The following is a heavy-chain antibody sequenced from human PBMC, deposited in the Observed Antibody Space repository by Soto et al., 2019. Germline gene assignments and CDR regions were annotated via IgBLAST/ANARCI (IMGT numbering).Heavy chain of an antibody. CDR1: GFTFSSYW. Sequence: GGSLRLSCAASGFTFSSYWMHWVRQAPGKGLVWVSRINSDGSSTSYADSVKGRFTISRDNAKNTLYLQMKSLRAEDTAVYYCARDRGPYYDFWSGSSPAHYYYYYGIDVWGQGT. V-gene: IGHV3-74*01. J-gene: IGHJ6*02. CDR2: INSDGSST. D-gene: IGHD3-3*01. CDR3: ARDRGPYYDFWSGSSPAHYYYYYGIDV.